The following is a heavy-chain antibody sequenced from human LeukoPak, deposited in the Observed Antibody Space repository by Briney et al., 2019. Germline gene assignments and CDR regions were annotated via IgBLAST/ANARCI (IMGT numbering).Heavy chain of an antibody. J-gene: IGHJ4*02. CDR1: GFTFSSYW. V-gene: IGHV3-7*01. Sequence: GGSLRLSCAASGFTFSSYWMSWVRQAPGKGLEWVANIKQDGSEKYYVDSVKGRFTISRDNSKNTLYLQMNSLRAEDTAVYYCARDVGEYYFDYWGQGTLVTVSS. D-gene: IGHD3-10*01. CDR3: ARDVGEYYFDY. CDR2: IKQDGSEK.